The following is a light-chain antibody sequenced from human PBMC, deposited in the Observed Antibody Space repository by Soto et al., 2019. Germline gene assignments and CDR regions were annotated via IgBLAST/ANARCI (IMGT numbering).Light chain of an antibody. CDR1: SSDVGGYNY. CDR2: DVS. Sequence: QSVLTHPASVSGSPGQSITISCTGTSSDVGGYNYVSWYQQQPGKAPKFMIYDVSNRPSGVSNRFSGSKSGNTASLTISGLQAEDEADYYCCSYTTSNTRQIVFGTG. CDR3: CSYTTSNTRQIV. V-gene: IGLV2-14*01. J-gene: IGLJ1*01.